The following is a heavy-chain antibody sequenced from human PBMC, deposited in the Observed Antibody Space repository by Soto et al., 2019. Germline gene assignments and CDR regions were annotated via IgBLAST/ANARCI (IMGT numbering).Heavy chain of an antibody. V-gene: IGHV6-1*01. Sequence: PSQTLSLTCAISGDSVSSNSAAWNWIRQSPSRDLEWLGRTYYRSKWYNDYAGSVKSRITINPATSKNQVSLQLNSVTPEDTAVYFCARGRGSGWNYYGMDVWGQGTTVTVSS. CDR3: ARGRGSGWNYYGMDV. CDR2: TYYRSKWYN. CDR1: GDSVSSNSAA. D-gene: IGHD6-19*01. J-gene: IGHJ6*02.